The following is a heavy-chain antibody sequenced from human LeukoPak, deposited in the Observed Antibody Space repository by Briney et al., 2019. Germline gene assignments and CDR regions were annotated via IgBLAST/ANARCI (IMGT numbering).Heavy chain of an antibody. V-gene: IGHV4-4*07. J-gene: IGHJ6*02. Sequence: SETLSLTCTVSGGSISGFYWSWIRQPAGKGLEWIGRIYTSGSTNYNPSLKSRVTMSVDTSKNQFSLKLSSVTAADTAVYYCARVKTTVTTLFYYGMDVWGQGTTVTVSS. CDR2: IYTSGST. CDR1: GGSISGFY. CDR3: ARVKTTVTTLFYYGMDV. D-gene: IGHD4-17*01.